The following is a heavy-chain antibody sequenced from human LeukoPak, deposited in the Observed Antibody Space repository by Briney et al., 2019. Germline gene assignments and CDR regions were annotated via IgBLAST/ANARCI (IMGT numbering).Heavy chain of an antibody. Sequence: KPSETLSLTCTVSGGSLSSYYWSWIRQPPGKGLEWIGYIYYSGSTNYNPSLKSRVTISVDTSKNQFSLKLSSVTAADTAVYYCARPFVPDWYFDLWGRGTLVTVSS. J-gene: IGHJ2*01. D-gene: IGHD6-6*01. CDR2: IYYSGST. CDR3: ARPFVPDWYFDL. V-gene: IGHV4-59*08. CDR1: GGSLSSYY.